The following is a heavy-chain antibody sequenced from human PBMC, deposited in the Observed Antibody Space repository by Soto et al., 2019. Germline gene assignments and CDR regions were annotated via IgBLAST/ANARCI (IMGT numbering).Heavy chain of an antibody. Sequence: PGGSLRLSCAASGFTFSSFAMSWVRQAPGKGLEWVSAISGSGGSTYYADSVKGRFTISRDNSKNTLYLQMNSLRAEDTAVYYYAPTWVRGYNWFDPWGQGTLVTVSS. CDR1: GFTFSSFA. CDR3: APTWVRGYNWFDP. J-gene: IGHJ5*02. D-gene: IGHD3-10*01. V-gene: IGHV3-23*01. CDR2: ISGSGGST.